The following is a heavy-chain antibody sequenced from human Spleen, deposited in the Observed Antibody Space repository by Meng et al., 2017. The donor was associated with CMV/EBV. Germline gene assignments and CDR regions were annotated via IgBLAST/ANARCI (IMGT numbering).Heavy chain of an antibody. Sequence: SETLSLTCTVSDGSISSDTYYWSWIRQYPGKGLEWIGYIYYSGSTNYNPSFKSRLSISMDTSKSQFSLKLSSVTAADTAIYYCARFEVALDVWGQGTTVTVSS. D-gene: IGHD3-3*01. CDR1: DGSISSDTYY. V-gene: IGHV4-61*01. CDR3: ARFEVALDV. J-gene: IGHJ6*02. CDR2: IYYSGST.